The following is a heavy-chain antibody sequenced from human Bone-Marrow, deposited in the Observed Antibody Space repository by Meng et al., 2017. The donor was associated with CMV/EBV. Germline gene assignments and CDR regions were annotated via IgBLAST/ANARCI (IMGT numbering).Heavy chain of an antibody. V-gene: IGHV1-18*01. J-gene: IGHJ4*02. Sequence: ASVKVSCKASGYTFTSYGISWVRQAPGQGLEWMGWISAYNGNTNYAQKLQGRVTMTTDTSTSTAYMELRSLRSDDTAVYYCARLGRWLQPGDYFDYWGQGTLVTVSS. D-gene: IGHD5-24*01. CDR1: GYTFTSYG. CDR2: ISAYNGNT. CDR3: ARLGRWLQPGDYFDY.